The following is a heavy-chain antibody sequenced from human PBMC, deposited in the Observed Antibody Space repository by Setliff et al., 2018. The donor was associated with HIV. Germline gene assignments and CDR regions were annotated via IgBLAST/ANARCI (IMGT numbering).Heavy chain of an antibody. Sequence: ASVKVSCKASGYTFINYAIHWVRQAPGHRLEWMGWINSDKGNTKYSQKFQGRITITRDTSASTAYIEVSSLKSEDTAVYYCATLGVAVTGTVDYWVQGTLVTVS. CDR2: INSDKGNT. D-gene: IGHD6-19*01. J-gene: IGHJ4*02. CDR3: ATLGVAVTGTVDY. V-gene: IGHV1-3*01. CDR1: GYTFINYA.